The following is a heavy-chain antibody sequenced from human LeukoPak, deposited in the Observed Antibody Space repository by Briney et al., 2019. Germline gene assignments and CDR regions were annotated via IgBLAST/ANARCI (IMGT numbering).Heavy chain of an antibody. J-gene: IGHJ4*01. CDR3: IRDWRNLAFDH. V-gene: IGHV3-74*01. CDR1: RFTFSNFW. D-gene: IGHD3-3*01. Sequence: GGSLRLSCVESRFTFSNFWMHWVREAPGKGLVWVSRIRSDGSTTDYADSVKGRFTISRDNAKNTLYLQMNSLRAEDTAVYYCIRDWRNLAFDHWGHGTLVTVSS. CDR2: IRSDGSTT.